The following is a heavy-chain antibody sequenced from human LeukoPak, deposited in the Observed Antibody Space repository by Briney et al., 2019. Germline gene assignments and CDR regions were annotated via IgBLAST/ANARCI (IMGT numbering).Heavy chain of an antibody. CDR2: IYYSGNT. J-gene: IGHJ3*01. D-gene: IGHD3-22*01. CDR1: GGSISSHY. Sequence: SETLSLTCTVSGGSISSHYWSWIRQPPGKGLEWIGYIYYSGNTNYNPSLKSRVTISVDTSKNQFSLKLSSVTAADTAVYYCARGPTGSASSGYNAFDLWGQGTMVTASS. CDR3: ARGPTGSASSGYNAFDL. V-gene: IGHV4-59*11.